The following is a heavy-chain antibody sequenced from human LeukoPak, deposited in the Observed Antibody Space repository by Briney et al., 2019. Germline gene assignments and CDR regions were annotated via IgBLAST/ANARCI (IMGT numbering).Heavy chain of an antibody. CDR2: ISYDGNYN. D-gene: IGHD3-16*01. CDR1: GLTFSDHA. CDR3: ARDLGSYGWGNHFDC. Sequence: GGSLRLSCAASGLTFSDHAMHWVRQAPGKGLEWLGVISYDGNYNHYADSVKGRFTVSRDNSKNTVYLHMSSLKPEDTAVYYCARDLGSYGWGNHFDCWGQGTLVTVSS. V-gene: IGHV3-30-3*01. J-gene: IGHJ4*02.